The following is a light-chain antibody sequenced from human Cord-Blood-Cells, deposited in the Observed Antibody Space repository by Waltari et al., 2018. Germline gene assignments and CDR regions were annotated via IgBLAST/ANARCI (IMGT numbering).Light chain of an antibody. CDR2: QDR. V-gene: IGLV3-1*01. J-gene: IGLJ3*02. CDR3: QAWDSSSAV. Sequence: SYELTQPPSVSVSPGQTASITCSGDQLGDKYACWYQQKPGQSPVLVIYQDRKRPSGIPERFSGTNSGNTATLTISGTQAMDEADYSCQAWDSSSAVFGGGTKLTVL. CDR1: QLGDKY.